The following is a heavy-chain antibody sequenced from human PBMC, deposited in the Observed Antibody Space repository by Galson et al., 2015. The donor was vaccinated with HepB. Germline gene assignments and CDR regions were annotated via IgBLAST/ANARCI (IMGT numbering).Heavy chain of an antibody. CDR1: GYSFTYYW. Sequence: QSGAEVKKPGESLKISCNGSGYSFTYYWITWVRQMPGKGLEWMARIDPSDSYTNYSPSFQGHVTISADKSISTANLQWSSLKGSDTAMYYCARREGATGAEASDYWGQGTLVTVSS. D-gene: IGHD1-26*01. J-gene: IGHJ4*02. CDR2: IDPSDSYT. V-gene: IGHV5-10-1*01. CDR3: ARREGATGAEASDY.